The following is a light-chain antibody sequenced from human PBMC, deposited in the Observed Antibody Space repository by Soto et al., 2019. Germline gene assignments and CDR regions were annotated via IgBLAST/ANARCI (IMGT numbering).Light chain of an antibody. CDR2: GAS. Sequence: EIVLTQSPGTLSLSPGERATFSCRASQSVSSNYLAWYQQKPGHAPRLLIYGASSRATGIPDRFSGSGSGTDFTLTISRLEPEDFAVYYCQQYGSSGTFGQGTKVDIK. V-gene: IGKV3-20*01. J-gene: IGKJ1*01. CDR3: QQYGSSGT. CDR1: QSVSSNY.